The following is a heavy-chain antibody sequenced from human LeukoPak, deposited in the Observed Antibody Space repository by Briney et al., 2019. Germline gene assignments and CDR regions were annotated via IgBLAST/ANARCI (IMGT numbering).Heavy chain of an antibody. CDR1: GFTVSSNY. V-gene: IGHV3-53*01. J-gene: IGHJ4*02. CDR2: IYSGGST. Sequence: GGSLRLSCAASGFTVSSNYMSWVRQAPGKGLEWVSVIYSGGSTYYADSVKGRFTISRDNSKNTLYLQMNSLRAGDTAVYYCARANYGGDFDYWGQGTLVTVSS. D-gene: IGHD4-23*01. CDR3: ARANYGGDFDY.